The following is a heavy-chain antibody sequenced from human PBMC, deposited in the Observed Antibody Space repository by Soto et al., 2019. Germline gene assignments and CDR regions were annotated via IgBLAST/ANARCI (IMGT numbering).Heavy chain of an antibody. J-gene: IGHJ5*02. D-gene: IGHD4-17*01. CDR1: GATLNNYI. V-gene: IGHV1-69*02. Sequence: QVNLVQSGAEVRKPGSSVKVSCKTSGATLNNYIIGWVRQAPGQGLEWMGRIIPILGIPNYSQRFQDRLTNTADRSTSTLYMELSSLRSDDTAIYFCARGGVVDYGDYNTWGQGTLVTVSS. CDR2: IIPILGIP. CDR3: ARGGVVDYGDYNT.